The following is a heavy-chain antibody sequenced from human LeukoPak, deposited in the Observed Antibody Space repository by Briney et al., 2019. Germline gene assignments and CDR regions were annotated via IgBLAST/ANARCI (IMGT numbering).Heavy chain of an antibody. D-gene: IGHD3-10*01. CDR2: INHSGST. J-gene: IGHJ4*01. V-gene: IGHV4-34*01. CDR3: VRHGESGRHHAYFDY. CDR1: GGSFSGYY. Sequence: KTSETLSLTCAVYGGSFSGYYWSWIRQPPGKGLEWIGEINHSGSTNYNPSLKSRVTISVDTSKNQFSLKVTSVTAGDTAIYYCVRHGESGRHHAYFDYWGHGALVTVSS.